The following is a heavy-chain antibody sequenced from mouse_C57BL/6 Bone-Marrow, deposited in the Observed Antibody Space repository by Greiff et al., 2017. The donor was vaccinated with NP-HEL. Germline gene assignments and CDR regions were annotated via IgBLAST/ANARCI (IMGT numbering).Heavy chain of an antibody. CDR2: FYPGSGSI. CDR3: ARHEDTGIRGYYFDY. CDR1: GYTFTEYT. J-gene: IGHJ2*01. Sequence: QVQLQQSGAELAKPGASVKLSCKASGYTFTEYTIHWVKQRSGQGLEWIGWFYPGSGSIKYNEKFKDKATLTADKSSSTVYMELIRLTSEDSAVYFCARHEDTGIRGYYFDYWGQGTTLTVSS. V-gene: IGHV1-62-2*01. D-gene: IGHD1-1*01.